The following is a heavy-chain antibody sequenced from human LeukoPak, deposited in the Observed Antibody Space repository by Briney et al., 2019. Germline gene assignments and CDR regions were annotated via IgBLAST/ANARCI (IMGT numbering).Heavy chain of an antibody. V-gene: IGHV3-7*03. CDR2: INHNGNVN. CDR3: ARDQYGDYALDY. D-gene: IGHD4-17*01. CDR1: GFTFSSYW. Sequence: HPGGSLRLSCAASGFTFSSYWMNWARQAPGKGLEWVASINHNGNVNYYVDSVKGRFTISRDNAKNSLYLQMSNLRAEDTAVYYCARDQYGDYALDYWGQGTLVTVSS. J-gene: IGHJ4*02.